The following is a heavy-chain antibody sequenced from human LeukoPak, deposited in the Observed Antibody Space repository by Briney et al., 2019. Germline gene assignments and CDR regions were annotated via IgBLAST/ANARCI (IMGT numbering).Heavy chain of an antibody. J-gene: IGHJ4*02. D-gene: IGHD5-18*01. Sequence: ASVKASCKASRHTFTSFYTLWRPQAPGQGLEWMGVIDPSGGSRSFAQKFQGRVTMTRATSTSTVYMELSSLRSEDTAVYYCANDDTAIGPFDYWGQGSLVTVSS. CDR1: RHTFTSFY. CDR2: IDPSGGSR. CDR3: ANDDTAIGPFDY. V-gene: IGHV1-46*01.